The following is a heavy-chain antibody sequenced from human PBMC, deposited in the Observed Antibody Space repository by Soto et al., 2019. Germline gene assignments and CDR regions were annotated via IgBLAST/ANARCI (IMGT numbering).Heavy chain of an antibody. D-gene: IGHD7-27*01. CDR1: GFTFTSSA. CDR2: IVVGSGNT. Sequence: SVKVSCKASGFTFTSSAMQWVRQARGQRLEWIGWIVVGSGNTNYAQKFQERVTITRDMSTSTAYMELSSLRSEDTAVYYCAAVPFIYAGDYYFDYWGQGTLVTVSS. J-gene: IGHJ4*02. V-gene: IGHV1-58*02. CDR3: AAVPFIYAGDYYFDY.